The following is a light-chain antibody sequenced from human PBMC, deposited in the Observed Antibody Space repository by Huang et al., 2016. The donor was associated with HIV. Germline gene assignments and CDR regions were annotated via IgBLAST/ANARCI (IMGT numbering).Light chain of an antibody. CDR1: QSVSGSY. CDR2: GAS. CDR3: QVYGTSPPGP. Sequence: EIVLTQSPGTLSLSPGERATLSCRASQSVSGSYLAWYQQKPGQAPRLLIYGASSRATCIPDRFSGSGSGTDFTLTITRLEPEDTALYYCQVYGTSPPGPFGPGATVHIK. V-gene: IGKV3-20*01. J-gene: IGKJ3*01.